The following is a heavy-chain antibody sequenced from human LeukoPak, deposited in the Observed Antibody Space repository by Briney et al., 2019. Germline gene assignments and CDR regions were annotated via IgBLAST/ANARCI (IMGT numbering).Heavy chain of an antibody. CDR1: GGSISSSSYY. Sequence: SETLSLTCTVSGGSISSSSYYWGWIRQPPGTGLEWIGSIYYSGSTYYNPSLKSRVTISVDTSKNQFSLKLSSVTAADTAVYYCARHSQSGSSPYNWFDPWGQGTLVTVSS. J-gene: IGHJ5*02. V-gene: IGHV4-39*07. CDR3: ARHSQSGSSPYNWFDP. D-gene: IGHD3-10*01. CDR2: IYYSGST.